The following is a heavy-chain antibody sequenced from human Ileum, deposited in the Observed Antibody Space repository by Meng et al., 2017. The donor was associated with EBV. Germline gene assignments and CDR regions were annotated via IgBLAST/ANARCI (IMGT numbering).Heavy chain of an antibody. V-gene: IGHV1-18*01. CDR2: ISAYNGNT. CDR3: ARAGNGGSYYFTY. D-gene: IGHD1-26*01. Sequence: QIQLVQSGAEVKKPGDSVKASCKASGYTFSNYGISWLRQAPGQGLEWMGWISAYNGNTNYAQNLQDRVTMTTDTSTGTAYMEVRSLRSDDTAVYYCARAGNGGSYYFTYWGQGTLVTVSS. CDR1: GYTFSNYG. J-gene: IGHJ4*02.